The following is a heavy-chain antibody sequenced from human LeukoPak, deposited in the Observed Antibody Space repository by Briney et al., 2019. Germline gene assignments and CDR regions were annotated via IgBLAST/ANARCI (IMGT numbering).Heavy chain of an antibody. CDR2: IIPIFGTA. CDR3: ARRIMGGYCSSTSCYKNGWFDP. V-gene: IGHV1-69*13. D-gene: IGHD2-2*02. Sequence: ASVKVSRKASGGTFSSYAISWVRQAPGQGLEWMGGIIPIFGTANYAQKFQGRVTITADESTSTAYMELSSLRSEDTAVYYCARRIMGGYCSSTSCYKNGWFDPWGQGTLVTVPS. J-gene: IGHJ5*02. CDR1: GGTFSSYA.